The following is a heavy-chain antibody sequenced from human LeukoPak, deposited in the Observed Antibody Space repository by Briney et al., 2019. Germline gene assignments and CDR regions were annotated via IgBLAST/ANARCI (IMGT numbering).Heavy chain of an antibody. V-gene: IGHV3-7*01. D-gene: IGHD6-19*01. J-gene: IGHJ3*02. CDR3: ARYGNGAWLGHYAFDM. CDR2: IKHDGSEK. Sequence: GGSLILSCAASGFAFSTYWMSWLRQAPGKGLEWVATIKHDGSEKYYVDSVKGRFTISRDNAKNSLYLQMNSLKAEDTAVYYCARYGNGAWLGHYAFDMWGQGTMVTVSS. CDR1: GFAFSTYW.